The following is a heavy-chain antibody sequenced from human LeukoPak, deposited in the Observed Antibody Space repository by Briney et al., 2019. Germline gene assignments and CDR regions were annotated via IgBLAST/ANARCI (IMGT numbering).Heavy chain of an antibody. CDR3: ARDGNFPPDY. V-gene: IGHV4-39*02. Sequence: SETLSLTCTVSGVSISSSSYYWGWLRQPPGKGLEWIGSIYYSGSTYYNPSLKSRVTISVDTSKNQFSLKLSSVTAADTAVYYCARDGNFPPDYWGQGTLVTVSS. J-gene: IGHJ4*02. D-gene: IGHD1-7*01. CDR1: GVSISSSSYY. CDR2: IYYSGST.